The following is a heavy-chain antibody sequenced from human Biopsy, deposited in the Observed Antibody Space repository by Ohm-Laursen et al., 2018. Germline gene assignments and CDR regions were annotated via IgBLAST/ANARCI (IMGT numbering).Heavy chain of an antibody. CDR1: GGSISNNNYY. D-gene: IGHD4-23*01. CDR3: ARGSNDFGGLYFPR. Sequence: SQTLSLTCPVSGGSISNNNYYWGWIRQPPGKGLEWIGHISCTGYTSYNASLKSRVTISVDTSRNHFSLRLSSLTAADTAVYYCARGSNDFGGLYFPRWGQGTLLTVSS. J-gene: IGHJ4*02. V-gene: IGHV4-61*03. CDR2: ISCTGYT.